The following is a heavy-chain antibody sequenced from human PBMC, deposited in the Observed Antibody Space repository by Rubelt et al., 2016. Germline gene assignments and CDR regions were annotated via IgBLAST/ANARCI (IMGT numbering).Heavy chain of an antibody. D-gene: IGHD1-7*01. CDR3: ARDLSSFPWNYGTLQH. CDR1: GYTFTSYA. V-gene: IGHV1-3*01. Sequence: QVQLVQSGAEVKKPGASVKVSCKASGYTFTSYAMHWVRQAPGQRLEWMGWINAGNGNTNYSQKFQGRVTITRDTCASTAYMELSSLRSEDTAVYYCARDLSSFPWNYGTLQHWGQGTLVTVSS. J-gene: IGHJ1*01. CDR2: INAGNGNT.